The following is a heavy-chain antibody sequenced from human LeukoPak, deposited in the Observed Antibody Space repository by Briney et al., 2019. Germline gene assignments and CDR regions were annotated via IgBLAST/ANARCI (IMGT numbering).Heavy chain of an antibody. J-gene: IGHJ4*02. Sequence: SETLSLTCTVSGDSISNFYWSWIRQPPGKGLEWNGYIYYSGTTNYNPSLKSRVTMSLDTSKNQFSLKLRSVTAADTAVYYCARLKFDVLTGYYEALDYWGQGTLVTVSS. CDR1: GDSISNFY. V-gene: IGHV4-59*08. D-gene: IGHD3-9*01. CDR3: ARLKFDVLTGYYEALDY. CDR2: IYYSGTT.